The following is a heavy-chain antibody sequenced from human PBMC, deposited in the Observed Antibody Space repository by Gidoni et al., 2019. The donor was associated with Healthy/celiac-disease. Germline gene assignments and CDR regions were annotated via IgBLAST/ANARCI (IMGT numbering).Heavy chain of an antibody. J-gene: IGHJ6*02. CDR2: ISSSGSTI. Sequence: EVQLVESGGGLVQPGGSLRPSCSASGFPFSSYELNWVRQAPGKGLEWVSYISSSGSTIYYADSVKGRFTISRDNAKNSLYLQMNSLRAEDTAVYYCARQIRFGELLSFRYYGMDVWGQGTTVTVSS. V-gene: IGHV3-48*03. CDR1: GFPFSSYE. D-gene: IGHD3-10*01. CDR3: ARQIRFGELLSFRYYGMDV.